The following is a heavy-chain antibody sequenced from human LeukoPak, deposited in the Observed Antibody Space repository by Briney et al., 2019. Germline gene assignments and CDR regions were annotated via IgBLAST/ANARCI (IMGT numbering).Heavy chain of an antibody. CDR3: ARRAHSGYDKGTSWFDP. D-gene: IGHD5-12*01. J-gene: IGHJ5*02. CDR1: GGSISSGSYY. Sequence: SETLSLTCTVSGGSISSGSYYWSWIRQPAGKGLEWIGRIYTSGSTNYNPSLKSRVTISVDTSKNQFSLKLSSVTAADTAVYYCARRAHSGYDKGTSWFDPWGQGTLVTVSS. CDR2: IYTSGST. V-gene: IGHV4-61*02.